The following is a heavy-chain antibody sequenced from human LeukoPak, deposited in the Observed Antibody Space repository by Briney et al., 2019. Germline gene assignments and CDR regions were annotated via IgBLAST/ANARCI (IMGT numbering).Heavy chain of an antibody. J-gene: IGHJ1*01. CDR1: GFTVSSDY. CDR3: VTDPRLFHH. CDR2: IYSGGST. V-gene: IGHV3-53*01. Sequence: GGSLRLSCAASGFTVSSDYMSWVRQAPGKGLEWVSVIYSGGSTYYADSVKGRFTISRDKSKNTLYLQMNSLREEDTAVYYCVTDPRLFHHWGQGTLVTVSS.